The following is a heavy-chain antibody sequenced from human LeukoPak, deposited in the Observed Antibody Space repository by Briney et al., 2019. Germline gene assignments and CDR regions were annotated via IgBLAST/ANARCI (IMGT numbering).Heavy chain of an antibody. J-gene: IGHJ4*02. V-gene: IGHV3-7*01. CDR2: IKQDGSES. CDR1: GLMFSNYW. D-gene: IGHD6-19*01. CDR3: ARDKVGGSMAGSNLDY. Sequence: PGGSLRLSCAASGLMFSNYWMSWVRQAPGKGLEWVANIKQDGSESRYVDSVKGRFTISRDNAKNSLYLQMNSLRGEDTAVYYCARDKVGGSMAGSNLDYWGQGNLVTVSS.